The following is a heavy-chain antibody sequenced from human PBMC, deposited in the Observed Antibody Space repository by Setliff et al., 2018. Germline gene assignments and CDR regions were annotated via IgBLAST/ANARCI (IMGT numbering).Heavy chain of an antibody. D-gene: IGHD6-13*01. J-gene: IGHJ4*02. Sequence: ASVKVSCKASGYTFTGYYMHWVRQAPGQGLEWMGWINPNSGGTNYAQKFQGRVTMTTDTSTSTAYMELRSLRSDDTAVYYCARVSEAAAAGFDYWGQGTLVTVS. CDR3: ARVSEAAAAGFDY. V-gene: IGHV1-2*02. CDR1: GYTFTGYY. CDR2: INPNSGGT.